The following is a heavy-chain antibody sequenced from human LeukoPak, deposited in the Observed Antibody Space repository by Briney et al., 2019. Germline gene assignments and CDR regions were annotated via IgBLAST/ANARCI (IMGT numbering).Heavy chain of an antibody. Sequence: ASVKASCKPSGYTFTRYYIHGVRQAPGQGPEGRGIINPSGGSTSYAQKIQGRVTMTRDTSTSTVYMELSSLRSEDTAVYYCARDTNCSGGSCYSGSAFDIWGQGTMVTVSS. J-gene: IGHJ3*02. D-gene: IGHD2-15*01. V-gene: IGHV1-46*01. CDR2: INPSGGST. CDR1: GYTFTRYY. CDR3: ARDTNCSGGSCYSGSAFDI.